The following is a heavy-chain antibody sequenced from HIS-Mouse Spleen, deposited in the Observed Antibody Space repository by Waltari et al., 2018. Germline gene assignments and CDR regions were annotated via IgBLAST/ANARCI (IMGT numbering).Heavy chain of an antibody. CDR3: ARDRELYFDY. CDR1: GGSISSSSYY. J-gene: IGHJ4*02. V-gene: IGHV4-39*07. CDR2: IYYSGST. D-gene: IGHD1-26*01. Sequence: QLQLQESGPGLVKPSETLSLTCTVSGGSISSSSYYWGCIRQPPGKGLEWIGSIYYSGSTYYNPSLKSRVTISVDTSKNQFSLKLSSVTAADTAVYYCARDRELYFDYWGQGTLVTVSS.